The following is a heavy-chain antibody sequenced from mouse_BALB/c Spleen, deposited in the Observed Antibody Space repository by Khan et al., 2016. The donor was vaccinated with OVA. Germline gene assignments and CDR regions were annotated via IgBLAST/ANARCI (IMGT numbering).Heavy chain of an antibody. CDR3: TRLAYYYDSEGFAY. J-gene: IGHJ3*01. D-gene: IGHD1-1*01. CDR1: GFTFSTYG. Sequence: EVELVESGGDLLKPGGSLKLSCAASGFTFSTYGMSWVRQTPDKRLEWVATVSTGGGYTYYPDSVKGRFTISRDNAKNTLYLQMRGLKSEDTAMFYCTRLAYYYDSEGFAYWGQGTLVTVSA. V-gene: IGHV5-6*01. CDR2: VSTGGGYT.